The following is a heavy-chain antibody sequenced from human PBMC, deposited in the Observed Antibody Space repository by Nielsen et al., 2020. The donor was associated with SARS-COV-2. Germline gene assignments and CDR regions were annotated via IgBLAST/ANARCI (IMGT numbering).Heavy chain of an antibody. V-gene: IGHV4-34*01. CDR1: GGSFSGYY. D-gene: IGHD6-13*01. CDR3: AGGTGVIAAAATSFDY. J-gene: IGHJ4*02. CDR2: INHSGST. Sequence: SETLSLTCAVYGGSFSGYYWSWIRQPPGKGLEWIGEINHSGSTNYNPSLKSRVTISVDTSKNQFSLKLSSVTAADTAVYYCAGGTGVIAAAATSFDYWGQGTLVTVSS.